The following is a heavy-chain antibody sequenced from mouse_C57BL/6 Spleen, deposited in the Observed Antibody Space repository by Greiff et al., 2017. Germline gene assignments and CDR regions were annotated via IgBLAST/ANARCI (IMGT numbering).Heavy chain of an antibody. J-gene: IGHJ2*01. V-gene: IGHV1-69*01. D-gene: IGHD3-2*02. Sequence: QVQLKQPGAELVMPGASVKLSCKASGYTFTSYWMHWVKQRPGQGLEWIGEIDPSDSYTNYNQKFKGKSTLTVDKSSSTAYMQLSSLTSEDSAVYYCARSGTAQATGYFDYWGQGTTLTVSS. CDR2: IDPSDSYT. CDR1: GYTFTSYW. CDR3: ARSGTAQATGYFDY.